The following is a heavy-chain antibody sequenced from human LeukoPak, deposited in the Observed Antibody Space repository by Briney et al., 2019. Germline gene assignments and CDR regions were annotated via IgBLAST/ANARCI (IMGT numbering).Heavy chain of an antibody. Sequence: SGTLSLTCAVSGGSINSGHWWSWVRHPPGKGLEWIGEIYHSGSINYNPSLKSRVTISVDKSKNQFSLNLSSVTAADTAVYYCASKLIAVAGYFDYWGQGTLVTVSS. CDR3: ASKLIAVAGYFDY. J-gene: IGHJ4*02. D-gene: IGHD6-19*01. V-gene: IGHV4-4*02. CDR2: IYHSGSI. CDR1: GGSINSGHW.